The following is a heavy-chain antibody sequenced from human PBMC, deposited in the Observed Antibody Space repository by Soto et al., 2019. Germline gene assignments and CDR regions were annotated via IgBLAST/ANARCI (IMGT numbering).Heavy chain of an antibody. Sequence: ASVKISCKASGYTFPSSYIHWVRQAPGQGLEWMGIINPSGGSTSYAQKFQGRVTMTRDTSTSTVYMELSSLRSEDTAVYYCARVSSWSCFDYWGQGTLVTVSS. CDR2: INPSGGST. CDR3: ARVSSWSCFDY. CDR1: GYTFPSSY. J-gene: IGHJ4*02. V-gene: IGHV1-46*01. D-gene: IGHD6-13*01.